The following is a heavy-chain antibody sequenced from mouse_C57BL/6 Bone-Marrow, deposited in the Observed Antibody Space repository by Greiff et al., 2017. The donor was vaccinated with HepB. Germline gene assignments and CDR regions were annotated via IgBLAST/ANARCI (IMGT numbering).Heavy chain of an antibody. Sequence: EVQGVESGGGLVKPGGSLKLSCAASGFTFSSYAMSWVRQTPEKRLEWVATISDGGSYTYYPDNVKGRFTISRDNAKNNLYLQMSHLKSEDTAMYYCARGAIYYDPWFAYWGQGTLVTVSA. CDR1: GFTFSSYA. CDR2: ISDGGSYT. CDR3: ARGAIYYDPWFAY. D-gene: IGHD2-4*01. V-gene: IGHV5-4*01. J-gene: IGHJ3*01.